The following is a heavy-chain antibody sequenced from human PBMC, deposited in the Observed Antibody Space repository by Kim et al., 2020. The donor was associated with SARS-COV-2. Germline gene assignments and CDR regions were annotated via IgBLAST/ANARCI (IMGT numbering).Heavy chain of an antibody. Sequence: ADPGKGRFTIARDNSKNQLYRQMNSLRAEDTAVYYCARDGTGSTIYGMDVWGQGTTVTVSS. V-gene: IGHV3-30*01. D-gene: IGHD2-2*01. J-gene: IGHJ6*02. CDR3: ARDGTGSTIYGMDV.